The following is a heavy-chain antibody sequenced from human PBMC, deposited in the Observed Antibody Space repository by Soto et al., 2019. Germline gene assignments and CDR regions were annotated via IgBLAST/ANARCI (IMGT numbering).Heavy chain of an antibody. V-gene: IGHV3-23*01. D-gene: IGHD2-15*01. J-gene: IGHJ4*02. CDR1: GFSFSTFA. CDR2: IGGNGVTT. Sequence: EVQMLESGGGLVHPGGSLRLSCAASGFSFSTFAMTWVRQAPGKGLEWVSTIGGNGVTTYYADSVKGRFTIYRDNSKTSFSLQMENLRADDTAVNYRALPLLRDRMTNWGQGTQVSVSS. CDR3: ALPLLRDRMTN.